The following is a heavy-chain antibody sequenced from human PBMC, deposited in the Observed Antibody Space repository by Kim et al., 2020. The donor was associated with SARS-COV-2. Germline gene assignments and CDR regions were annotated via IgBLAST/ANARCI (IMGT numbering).Heavy chain of an antibody. D-gene: IGHD6-13*01. CDR2: IRSKAYGGTT. CDR3: TRDEAADLYYYYGMDV. V-gene: IGHV3-49*04. CDR1: GFTFGDYA. J-gene: IGHJ6*02. Sequence: GGSLRLSCTASGFTFGDYAMSWVRQAPGKGLEWVGFIRSKAYGGTTEYAASVKGRFTISRDDSKSIAYLQMNSLKTEDTAVYYCTRDEAADLYYYYGMDVWGQGTTVTVSS.